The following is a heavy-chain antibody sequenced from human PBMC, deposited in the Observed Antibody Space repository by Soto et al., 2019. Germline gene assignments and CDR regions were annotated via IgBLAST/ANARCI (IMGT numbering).Heavy chain of an antibody. CDR1: GFTFSSYG. CDR3: ARDREVYSSGWYNWFDP. Sequence: QVQLVESGGGVVQPGRSLRLSCAASGFTFSSYGMHWVRQAPGKGLEWVAVIWYDGSNKYYADSVKGRFTISRDNSKNTLYLQMNGLRAEDTAVYYCARDREVYSSGWYNWFDPWGQGTLVTVSS. J-gene: IGHJ5*02. V-gene: IGHV3-33*01. CDR2: IWYDGSNK. D-gene: IGHD6-19*01.